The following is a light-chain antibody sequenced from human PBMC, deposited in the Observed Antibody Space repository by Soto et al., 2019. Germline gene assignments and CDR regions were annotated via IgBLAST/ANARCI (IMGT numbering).Light chain of an antibody. Sequence: VMRQSPATLSVSPRERATLSCRASLSMGTYLAWYQQKPGQAPRLLISGASTRATGIPARFSGSGSGTEFTFIITSLLSEDLALYFCQQYDRWPYTFGQGTKLEI. CDR2: GAS. J-gene: IGKJ2*01. V-gene: IGKV3-15*01. CDR3: QQYDRWPYT. CDR1: LSMGTY.